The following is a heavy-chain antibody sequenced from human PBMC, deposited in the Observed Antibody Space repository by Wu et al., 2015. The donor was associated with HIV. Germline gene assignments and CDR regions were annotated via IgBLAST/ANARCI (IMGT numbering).Heavy chain of an antibody. CDR1: GYAFTSYY. CDR2: INPGIGST. J-gene: IGHJ3*02. D-gene: IGHD2-21*01. Sequence: QVQLVQSGAEMKKPGASVNISCKASGYAFTSYYIHWVRQAPGQGLEWMGLINPGIGSTYYAEKFQGRVTMTRDTSTSTVNMQLGTLTSEDTAVYYCNRGMQGWVNDAFDIWGQGDSGHRLF. V-gene: IGHV1-46*03. CDR3: NRGMQGWVNDAFDI.